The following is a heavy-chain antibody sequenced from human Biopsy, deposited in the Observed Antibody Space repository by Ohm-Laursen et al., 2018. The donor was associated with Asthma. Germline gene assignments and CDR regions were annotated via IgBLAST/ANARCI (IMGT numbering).Heavy chain of an antibody. V-gene: IGHV3-53*01. CDR1: GFAVSRDH. J-gene: IGHJ4*02. D-gene: IGHD6-19*01. CDR2: IYSGGTS. CDR3: ARGDSSGWSQYYFDY. Sequence: SLRLSCAASGFAVSRDHMFWVRQAPGRGLEWVSVIYSGGTSHTADSVRGRFTISRDYSKNTLYLQMRSLRAEDTAVYYCARGDSSGWSQYYFDYWGQGTLVTVSS.